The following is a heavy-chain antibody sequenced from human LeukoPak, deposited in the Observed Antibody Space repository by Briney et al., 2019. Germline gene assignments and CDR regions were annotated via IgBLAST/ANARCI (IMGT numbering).Heavy chain of an antibody. CDR3: ARGKFGGVDDY. D-gene: IGHD3-16*01. CDR2: IHSGGST. V-gene: IGHV3-53*01. CDR1: GFTVSGLY. J-gene: IGHJ4*02. Sequence: GGSLRLSCAASGFTVSGLYMSWVRQAPGKGLEWVSVIHSGGSTYYADSVKGRFTISRDSSRNTLYLQMNSLRAEDTAVYYCARGKFGGVDDYWGQGTLVTVSS.